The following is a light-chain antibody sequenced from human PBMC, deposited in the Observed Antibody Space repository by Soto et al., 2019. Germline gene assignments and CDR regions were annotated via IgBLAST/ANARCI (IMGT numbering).Light chain of an antibody. J-gene: IGKJ4*01. Sequence: DIQLTQSPSSLSASVGDRVTITCQASQAIITYLNWFQQRPGKAPKLLIYDASHLETGVPSRFSGSGSGTAFTFTISSLQPDDVGTYYCQQYDNLPLTFGEGTKVDIK. CDR1: QAIITY. CDR3: QQYDNLPLT. V-gene: IGKV1-33*01. CDR2: DAS.